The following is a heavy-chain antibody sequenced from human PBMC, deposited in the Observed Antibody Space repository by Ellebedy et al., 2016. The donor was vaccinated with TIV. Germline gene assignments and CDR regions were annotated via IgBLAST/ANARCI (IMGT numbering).Heavy chain of an antibody. J-gene: IGHJ3*02. CDR2: ISSSGGTT. Sequence: GGSLRLSCAASGFIFSDYQMSWIRQAPGKGLECVSYISSSGGTTYYADSVKGRFTISRDSSKNPVFLQMNSLRAEDTAMYYCARRISGTYGDDAFDIWGQGTMVTVSS. CDR1: GFIFSDYQ. V-gene: IGHV3-11*01. CDR3: ARRISGTYGDDAFDI. D-gene: IGHD1-20*01.